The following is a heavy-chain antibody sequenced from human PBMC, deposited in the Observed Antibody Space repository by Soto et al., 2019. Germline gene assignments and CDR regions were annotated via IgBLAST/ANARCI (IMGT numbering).Heavy chain of an antibody. V-gene: IGHV1-3*01. CDR2: INAGNGNT. CDR1: GYTFTSYA. D-gene: IGHD5-18*01. J-gene: IGHJ4*02. Sequence: ASVKVSCKASGYTFTSYAMHWVRQAPGQRLEWMGWINAGNGNTKYSQKFQGRVTITRDTSASTAYMELSSLRSEDTAVYYCARGLQLWFSHFDYWGQGTLVTVSS. CDR3: ARGLQLWFSHFDY.